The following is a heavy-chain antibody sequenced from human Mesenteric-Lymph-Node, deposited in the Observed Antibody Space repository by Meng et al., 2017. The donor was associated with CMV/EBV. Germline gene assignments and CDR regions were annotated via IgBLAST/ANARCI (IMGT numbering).Heavy chain of an antibody. J-gene: IGHJ6*02. CDR1: GYTFTGYY. D-gene: IGHD5-24*01. V-gene: IGHV1-2*02. Sequence: ASVKVSCKASGYTFTGYYMHWVRQAPGQGLEWMGWINPNSGGTNYAQKFQGRVTMTRDTSISTAYMELSRPRSDDTAVYYCARRDGEDYYYYYGMDVWGQGTTVTVSS. CDR3: ARRDGEDYYYYYGMDV. CDR2: INPNSGGT.